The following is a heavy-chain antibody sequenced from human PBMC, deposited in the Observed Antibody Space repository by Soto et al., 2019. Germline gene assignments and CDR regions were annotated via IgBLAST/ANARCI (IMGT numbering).Heavy chain of an antibody. CDR1: GFTPSDYD. V-gene: IGHV3-30*18. CDR3: AKGVHYYDASSGAFDI. J-gene: IGHJ3*02. D-gene: IGHD3-22*01. CDR2: ISYDGSNE. Sequence: QVQMVESGGGVVQPGRSLRLSCAASGFTPSDYDMHWVRQAPGKGLEWVAFISYDGSNEHYADSVRGRFNISRDNSKNSLYLQMNSLRPEDTAVYHCAKGVHYYDASSGAFDIWGQGTVVTVSS.